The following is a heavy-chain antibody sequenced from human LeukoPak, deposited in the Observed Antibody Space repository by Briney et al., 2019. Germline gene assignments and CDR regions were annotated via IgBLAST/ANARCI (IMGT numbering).Heavy chain of an antibody. Sequence: SETLSLTCTGSGGSMSSHYWSWIRQPPGKGLEWIGDIYYTGNTNYSPSLMSRVTPSLDTYKNPYCLQISTVSSGDTTLYSVAGGNFLHVLHIWRQATMLSVSP. J-gene: IGHJ3*02. CDR1: GGSMSSHY. CDR2: IYYTGNT. V-gene: IGHV4-59*11. CDR3: AGGNFLHVLHI. D-gene: IGHD2/OR15-2a*01.